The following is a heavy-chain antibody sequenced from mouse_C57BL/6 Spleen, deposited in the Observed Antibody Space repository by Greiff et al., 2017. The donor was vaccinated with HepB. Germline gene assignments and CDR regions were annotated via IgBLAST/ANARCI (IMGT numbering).Heavy chain of an antibody. CDR3: TRRTGREYFDY. J-gene: IGHJ2*01. CDR2: IDPETGGT. CDR1: GYTFTDYE. Sequence: VQLQQSGAELVRPGASVTLSCKASGYTFTDYEMHWVKQTPVHGLEWIGAIDPETGGTAYNQKFKGKAILTADKSSSTAYMELRSLTSEDSAVYYCTRRTGREYFDYLGQGTTLTVSS. D-gene: IGHD4-1*01. V-gene: IGHV1-15*01.